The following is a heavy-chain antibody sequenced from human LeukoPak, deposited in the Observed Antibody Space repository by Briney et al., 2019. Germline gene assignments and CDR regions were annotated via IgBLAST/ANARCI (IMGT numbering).Heavy chain of an antibody. CDR3: VKARMPHCGTDCLES. CDR1: GFTFSNYG. Sequence: GGSLRLSCAASGFTFSNYGMSWDRQAPGKGLEWVSVIRGSGGGTYYADSVKGRFTISRDNSKNTVYLQMNSLRAEDTAVYYCVKARMPHCGTDCLESWGQGTLVTVSS. D-gene: IGHD2-21*02. J-gene: IGHJ4*02. V-gene: IGHV3-23*01. CDR2: IRGSGGGT.